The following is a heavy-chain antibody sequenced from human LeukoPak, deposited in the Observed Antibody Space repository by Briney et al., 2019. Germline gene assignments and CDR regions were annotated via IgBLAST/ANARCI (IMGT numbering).Heavy chain of an antibody. CDR1: GFTFSSYW. V-gene: IGHV3-7*01. Sequence: PGGSLRLSCAASGFTFSSYWMSWVRQAPGKGLEWVANIKQDGSEKYYVDSVKGRFTISRDNAKNSLYLQMNSLRAEDTAVYYCARAIMYGSGSYWWNWGQGTLVTVSS. CDR3: ARAIMYGSGSYWWN. J-gene: IGHJ4*02. CDR2: IKQDGSEK. D-gene: IGHD3-10*01.